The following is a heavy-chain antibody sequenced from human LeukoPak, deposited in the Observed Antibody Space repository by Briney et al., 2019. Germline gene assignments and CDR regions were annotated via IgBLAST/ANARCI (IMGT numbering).Heavy chain of an antibody. CDR2: INHSGST. J-gene: IGHJ4*02. V-gene: IGHV4-34*01. D-gene: IGHD6-13*01. CDR1: GFTFSSYA. CDR3: ARGRWHPSVRVDY. Sequence: AGGSLRLSCAASGFTFSSYAMSWIRQPPGKGLEWIGEINHSGSTNYNPSLKSRVTISVDTSKNQFSLKLNSVTAADTAVYHCARGRWHPSVRVDYWGQGTLVTVSS.